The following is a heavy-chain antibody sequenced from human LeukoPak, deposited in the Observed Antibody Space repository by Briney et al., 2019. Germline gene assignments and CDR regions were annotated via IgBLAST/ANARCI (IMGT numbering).Heavy chain of an antibody. V-gene: IGHV3-7*01. D-gene: IGHD2-2*01. J-gene: IGHJ4*02. CDR2: IKDGSEK. CDR3: ARIGYCSGTYCSGFDY. Sequence: PGGSLRLSCAASGFTFSSYWMSWVRQAPGKGLEWVANIKDGSEKYYLDSVEGRFTISSDNAKKSLFPQMDSLRAEDTAVYYCARIGYCSGTYCSGFDYWSQGALVTVSS. CDR1: GFTFSSYW.